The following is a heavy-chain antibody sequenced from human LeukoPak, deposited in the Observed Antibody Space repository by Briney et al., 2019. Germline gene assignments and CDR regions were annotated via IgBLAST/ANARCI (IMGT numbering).Heavy chain of an antibody. Sequence: ASVRVSCKASGYTFTGYYIHWVRQAPGQGLEWMGWINPNSGGTSYAQKFQGRVTMTRDTSITTAYMELSRLTSDDTAMYYCARIPGDSSGYNSWGQATLVTVSS. D-gene: IGHD3-22*01. V-gene: IGHV1-2*02. CDR2: INPNSGGT. CDR3: ARIPGDSSGYNS. CDR1: GYTFTGYY. J-gene: IGHJ4*02.